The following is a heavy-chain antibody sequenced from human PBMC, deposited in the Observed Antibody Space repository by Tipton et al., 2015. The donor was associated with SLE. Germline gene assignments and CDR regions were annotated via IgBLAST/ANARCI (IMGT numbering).Heavy chain of an antibody. J-gene: IGHJ4*02. Sequence: GSLRLSCAASGFTFSDYYMSWIRQAPGKGLEWVSVIYSGGDTYYADSVKGRFAISRDNSKNSLYLQMNSLRAEDTAVYYCARGGDVLVGAIFDYWGQGTLVTVSS. CDR2: IYSGGDT. CDR3: ARGGDVLVGAIFDY. D-gene: IGHD1-26*01. CDR1: GFTFSDYY. V-gene: IGHV3-53*01.